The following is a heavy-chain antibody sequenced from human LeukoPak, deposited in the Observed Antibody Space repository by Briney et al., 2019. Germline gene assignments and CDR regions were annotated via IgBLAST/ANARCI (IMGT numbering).Heavy chain of an antibody. CDR1: GFTFSSYS. V-gene: IGHV3-21*01. CDR3: AREAPMIADAFDI. Sequence: PGGSLRLSCAASGFTFSSYSMNWVRQAPGKGLEWVSSISSSSSYIYYADSVKGRFTISRDNAKNSLYLQMSSLRAEDTAVYYCAREAPMIADAFDIWGQGTMVTVSS. J-gene: IGHJ3*02. D-gene: IGHD2-2*01. CDR2: ISSSSSYI.